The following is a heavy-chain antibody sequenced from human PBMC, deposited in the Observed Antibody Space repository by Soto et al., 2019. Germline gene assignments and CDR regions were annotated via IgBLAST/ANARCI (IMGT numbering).Heavy chain of an antibody. J-gene: IGHJ6*02. V-gene: IGHV1-69*13. CDR3: AGDGREVVTPLYYYYGLDV. CDR2: IIPIFGTA. Sequence: ASVKVSCKASGGTFSSYAISWVRQAPGQGLEWMGGIIPIFGTANYAQQFQGRVTITADESTSTAYMELSSLRPEDKAGYYCAGDGREVVTPLYYYYGLDVWGQGTTVTVS. CDR1: GGTFSSYA. D-gene: IGHD2-21*02.